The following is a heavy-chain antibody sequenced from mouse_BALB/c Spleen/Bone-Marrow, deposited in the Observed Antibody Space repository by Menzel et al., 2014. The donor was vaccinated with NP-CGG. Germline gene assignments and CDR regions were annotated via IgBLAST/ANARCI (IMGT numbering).Heavy chain of an antibody. J-gene: IGHJ3*01. CDR2: IDPANGNT. V-gene: IGHV14-3*02. D-gene: IGHD1-1*01. Sequence: VQLKQSGAELVKPGASVKLSCTATGFNIKDTYMHWVKQRPERGLEWIGRIDPANGNTKYDPKFQGKATITADTSSNTAYLQLSILTSEDTAVYYCASYYYGSSLFAYWGQGTLVTVSA. CDR1: GFNIKDTY. CDR3: ASYYYGSSLFAY.